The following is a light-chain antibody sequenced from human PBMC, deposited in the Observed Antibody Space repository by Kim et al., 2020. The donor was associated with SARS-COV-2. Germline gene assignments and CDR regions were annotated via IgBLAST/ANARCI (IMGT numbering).Light chain of an antibody. CDR3: QSYNRDNVL. V-gene: IGLV6-57*03. Sequence: GEKVTISCTRSSGSIDDNYVQWYQQRPGGGPTAVIYEDDQRPPGVSDRFSGSIDNSSNSASLTISGLRTEDEADYYCQSYNRDNVLFGGGTQLTVL. CDR1: SGSIDDNY. J-gene: IGLJ2*01. CDR2: EDD.